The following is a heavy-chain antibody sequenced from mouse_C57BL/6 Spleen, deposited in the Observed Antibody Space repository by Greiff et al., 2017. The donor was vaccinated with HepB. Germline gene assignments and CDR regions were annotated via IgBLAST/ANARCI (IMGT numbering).Heavy chain of an antibody. CDR1: GYAFSSSW. CDR2: IYPGDGDT. V-gene: IGHV1-82*01. Sequence: VQLQQSGPELVKPGASVKISCKASGYAFSSSWMNWVKQRPGKGLEWIGRIYPGDGDTNYNGKFKGKATLTADKSSSTAYMQLSSLTSEDSAVYFCARSRTTVVAHWYFDVWGTGTTVTVSS. CDR3: ARSRTTVVAHWYFDV. D-gene: IGHD1-1*01. J-gene: IGHJ1*03.